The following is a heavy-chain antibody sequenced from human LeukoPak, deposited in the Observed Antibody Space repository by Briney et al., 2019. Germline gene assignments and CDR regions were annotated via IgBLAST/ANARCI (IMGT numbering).Heavy chain of an antibody. J-gene: IGHJ5*01. CDR1: GVSFSNYD. CDR3: SRGRSRVTIFGVALNWLDS. V-gene: IGHV4-34*01. CDR2: IHHSGRT. Sequence: SETLSLTCAVYGVSFSNYDWTWLRQPPGKGLEWIGEIHHSGRTNYNPSLKSRITISADTSKKQFSLRLRSVTAADTDVYDCSRGRSRVTIFGVALNWLDSWGQGNLVTVSS. D-gene: IGHD3-3*01.